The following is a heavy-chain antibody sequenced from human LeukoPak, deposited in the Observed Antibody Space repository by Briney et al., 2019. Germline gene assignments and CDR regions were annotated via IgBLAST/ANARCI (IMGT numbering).Heavy chain of an antibody. CDR1: GGSISSSSYY. Sequence: SETLSLTCTVSGGSISSSSYYWSWIRQPPGKGLEWIGNTFYSGTTNSNPSLKSRVTIPVDTSRNQFSLKLSSVTAADTAVYYCARGGRGYYDEHFWGQGTLVTVSS. J-gene: IGHJ4*02. CDR2: TFYSGTT. CDR3: ARGGRGYYDEHF. D-gene: IGHD3-22*01. V-gene: IGHV4-61*01.